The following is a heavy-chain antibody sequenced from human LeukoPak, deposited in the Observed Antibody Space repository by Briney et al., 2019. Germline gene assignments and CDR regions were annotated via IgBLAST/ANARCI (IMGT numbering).Heavy chain of an antibody. CDR1: GFTLSDHY. CDR3: ARVFGDRFDY. V-gene: IGHV3-72*01. J-gene: IGHJ4*02. CDR2: TRNKANSYTT. D-gene: IGHD2-21*02. Sequence: PGGSLRLSCAASGFTLSDHYMDWVRQAPGKGLEWVGRTRNKANSYTTEYAASVKGRFTISRDDSKNSLYLQINSLKTEDTAVYYCARVFGDRFDYWGQGTLVTVSS.